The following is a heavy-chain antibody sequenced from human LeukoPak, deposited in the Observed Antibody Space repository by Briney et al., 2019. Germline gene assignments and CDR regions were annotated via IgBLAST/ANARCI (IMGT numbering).Heavy chain of an antibody. Sequence: GGSLRLSCAASGFTVSNNYMTWVRQAPGKGLEWVSVIYSGGSTYYADSVKGRFTISRDNSKNTLYLQMNSLRAEDTAVYYCARDILQITMIVASSGNNAFDIWGQGTMVTVSS. J-gene: IGHJ3*02. V-gene: IGHV3-53*01. D-gene: IGHD3-22*01. CDR2: IYSGGST. CDR3: ARDILQITMIVASSGNNAFDI. CDR1: GFTVSNNY.